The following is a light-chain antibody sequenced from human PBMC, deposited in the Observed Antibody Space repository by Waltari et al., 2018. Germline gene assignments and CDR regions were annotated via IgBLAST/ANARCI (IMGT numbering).Light chain of an antibody. V-gene: IGLV2-23*02. CDR2: EVT. CDR3: CSYASTDSYV. Sequence: QSALTQPASVSGSPGQSITISCTGTSRAVGRYTAVSWYQKPPCKAPNLMIYEVTKRPSGISYRFSGSKSGNTASLTISGLQAEDEADYYCCSYASTDSYVFGTGTKVTVL. CDR1: SRAVGRYTA. J-gene: IGLJ1*01.